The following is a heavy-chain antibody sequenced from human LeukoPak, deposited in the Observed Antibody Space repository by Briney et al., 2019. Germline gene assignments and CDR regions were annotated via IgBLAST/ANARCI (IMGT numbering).Heavy chain of an antibody. CDR2: ISGSGGST. V-gene: IGHV3-23*01. CDR1: GFTFSSYA. J-gene: IGHJ4*02. Sequence: GGSLRLSCAASGFTFSSYAMSWVRQAPGKALAWDSAISGSGGSTYYADSVKGRFTISRDDSKNTLYLQLNSLRAEDTAVYYCAKSRIGYYDSSGTLAFDYWGQGTLVTVSS. D-gene: IGHD3-22*01. CDR3: AKSRIGYYDSSGTLAFDY.